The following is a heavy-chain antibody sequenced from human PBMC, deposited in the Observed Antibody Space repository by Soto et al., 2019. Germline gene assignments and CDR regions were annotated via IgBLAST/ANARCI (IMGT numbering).Heavy chain of an antibody. Sequence: QLQLQQSGSGLVKPSQTLSLTCAVSGGSITSGGYSWSWIRQPPGKGLEWIGYLYHTGNTYYNPSLETRVTVSVDRSKNQFSLELTSVTAADTAVYYCARDLLIAAAGNYYYYGMDVWGQGTTVTVSS. J-gene: IGHJ6*02. D-gene: IGHD6-13*01. CDR2: LYHTGNT. CDR1: GGSITSGGYS. CDR3: ARDLLIAAAGNYYYYGMDV. V-gene: IGHV4-30-2*01.